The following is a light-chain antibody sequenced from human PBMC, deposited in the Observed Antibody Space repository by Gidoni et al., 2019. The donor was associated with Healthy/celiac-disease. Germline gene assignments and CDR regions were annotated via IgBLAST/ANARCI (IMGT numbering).Light chain of an antibody. CDR1: KSVSSSY. V-gene: IGKV3-20*01. J-gene: IGKJ2*01. CDR2: GAS. CDR3: QQYGSSPRT. Sequence: EIVLTQSPDTLSLSPGERATLSCRASKSVSSSYLAWYQQKPGQAPRLLIYGASSRATGIPDRFSGSGSGTDFTLTISRLEPEDFAVYYCQQYGSSPRTFGEGTKLEIK.